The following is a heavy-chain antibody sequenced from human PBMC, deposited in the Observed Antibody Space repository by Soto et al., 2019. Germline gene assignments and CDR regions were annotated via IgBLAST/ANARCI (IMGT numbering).Heavy chain of an antibody. CDR1: GGSISSSSYY. CDR3: ARRYCDILTGYLY. V-gene: IGHV4-39*01. J-gene: IGHJ4*02. D-gene: IGHD3-9*01. Sequence: QLQLQESAPGLVKPSETLSLTCTVSGGSISSSSYYWAWIRQPPGTGLEWIGRIYYSGSTYYNPSPKSRATVIADTFSDRFSLKLFSVTAADTAVYYCARRYCDILTGYLYWGQGTLVTVSS. CDR2: IYYSGST.